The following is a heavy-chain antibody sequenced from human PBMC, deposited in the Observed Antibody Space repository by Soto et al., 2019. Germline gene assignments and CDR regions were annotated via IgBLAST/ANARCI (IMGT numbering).Heavy chain of an antibody. D-gene: IGHD1-7*01. V-gene: IGHV1-69*13. CDR1: GGTFSSYA. J-gene: IGHJ5*02. Sequence: ASVKVSCKASGGTFSSYAISWVRQAPGQGLEWMGGIIPIFGTANYAQKFQGRVTITADESTSTAYMELSSLRSEDTAVYYCARRYNWNYAYWFDPWGQGTLVTVSS. CDR3: ARRYNWNYAYWFDP. CDR2: IIPIFGTA.